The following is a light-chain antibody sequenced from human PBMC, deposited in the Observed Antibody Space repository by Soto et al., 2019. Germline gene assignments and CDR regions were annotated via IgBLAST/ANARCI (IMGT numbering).Light chain of an antibody. CDR1: SSNLGGNY. V-gene: IGLV1-47*01. CDR3: AAWDDSLSVL. Sequence: QSVLTQPPSASGTPGQRVTISCSGSSSNLGGNYVYWYQQLPGTAPKLRIYRNDQRPSGVPDRCSGSKSGTSASLAISGLRSEYEADYYCAAWDDSLSVLFGGGTKLTV. J-gene: IGLJ2*01. CDR2: RND.